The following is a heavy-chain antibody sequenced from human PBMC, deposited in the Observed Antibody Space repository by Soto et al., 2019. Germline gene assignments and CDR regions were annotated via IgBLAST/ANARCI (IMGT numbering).Heavy chain of an antibody. CDR1: GFTFSNFA. Sequence: PGGSLRLSCAASGFTFSNFAMTWVRQAPGEGLEWVSSISGTDDYTYYADSVKGRLTISRDNTKNSLYLQMSSLTAEDSALYYCSRSLDYWGQGTRVTVSS. CDR3: SRSLDY. CDR2: ISGTDDYT. V-gene: IGHV3-21*06. J-gene: IGHJ4*02.